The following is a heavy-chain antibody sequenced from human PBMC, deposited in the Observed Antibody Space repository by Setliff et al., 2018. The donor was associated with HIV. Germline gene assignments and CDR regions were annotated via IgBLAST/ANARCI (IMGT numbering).Heavy chain of an antibody. Sequence: SVKVSCKASGGTFSTYAISWVRQAPGQGLEWMGGIIPIIGIANYAQKFQGRVTITADESTSTAYMELSSLRSEDTAVYYCARVEIYGSGFYYYGMDVWGQGTTVTVSS. CDR2: IIPIIGIA. CDR3: ARVEIYGSGFYYYGMDV. CDR1: GGTFSTYA. J-gene: IGHJ6*02. D-gene: IGHD3-10*01. V-gene: IGHV1-69*10.